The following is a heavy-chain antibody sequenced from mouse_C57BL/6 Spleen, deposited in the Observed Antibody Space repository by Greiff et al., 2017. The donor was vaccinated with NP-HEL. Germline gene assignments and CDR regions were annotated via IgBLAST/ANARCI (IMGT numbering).Heavy chain of an antibody. CDR1: GYTFTDYN. J-gene: IGHJ3*01. V-gene: IGHV1-18*01. CDR2: INPNNGGT. Sequence: EVKLMESGPELVKPGASVKIPCKASGYTFTDYNMDWVKQSHGKSLEWIGDINPNNGGTIYNQKFKGKATLTVDKSSSTAYMELRSLTSEDTAVYYCARSYYSKGFAYWGQGTLVTVSA. D-gene: IGHD2-5*01. CDR3: ARSYYSKGFAY.